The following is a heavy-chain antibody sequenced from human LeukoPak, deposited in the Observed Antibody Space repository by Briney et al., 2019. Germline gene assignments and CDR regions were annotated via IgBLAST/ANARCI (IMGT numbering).Heavy chain of an antibody. CDR2: IKLRGDAT. CDR1: GYSSTYVFTTYP. Sequence: GASVKVSCKASGYSSTYVFTTYPIHWVRRAPGQGLEWLGMIKLRGDATIYAQKFQGRVTMTSDSSTTTVYMELSSLKSEDTGLYYCARKWSSRDWFDPWGQGTLVTVSS. J-gene: IGHJ5*02. CDR3: ARKWSSRDWFDP. D-gene: IGHD2-8*01. V-gene: IGHV1-46*01.